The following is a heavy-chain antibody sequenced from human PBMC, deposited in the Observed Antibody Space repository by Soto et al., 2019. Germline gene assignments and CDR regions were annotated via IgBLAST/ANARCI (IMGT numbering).Heavy chain of an antibody. Sequence: GGSLRLSCAASGFTFSDYYMSWIRQAPGKGLEWVSYISSSGSTIYYADSVKGRFTISRDNAKNSLYLQMNSLRAEDTAVYYCARVLEYCSGGSCYSSFGPPMYFDYWGQGTLVTVSS. J-gene: IGHJ4*02. CDR3: ARVLEYCSGGSCYSSFGPPMYFDY. CDR1: GFTFSDYY. D-gene: IGHD2-15*01. V-gene: IGHV3-11*01. CDR2: ISSSGSTI.